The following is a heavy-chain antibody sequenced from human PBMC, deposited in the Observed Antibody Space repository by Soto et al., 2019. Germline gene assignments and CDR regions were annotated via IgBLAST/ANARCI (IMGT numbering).Heavy chain of an antibody. V-gene: IGHV4-34*01. CDR2: INHSGST. Sequence: PSETLSLTCAVYGGSFSGYYWSWIRQPPWKGLEWIGEINHSGSTNYNPSLKSRVTISVDTSKNQFSLKLSSVTAADTAVYYCARAEGYYGSGSYYNDYWGQGTLVTVSS. J-gene: IGHJ4*02. CDR1: GGSFSGYY. CDR3: ARAEGYYGSGSYYNDY. D-gene: IGHD3-10*01.